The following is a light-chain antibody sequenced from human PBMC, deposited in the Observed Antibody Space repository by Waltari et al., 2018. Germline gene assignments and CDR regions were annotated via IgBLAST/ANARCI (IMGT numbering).Light chain of an antibody. CDR1: QGISSA. CDR3: QQFNTYPYT. J-gene: IGKJ2*01. CDR2: DAS. V-gene: IGKV1-13*02. Sequence: AIQLTQSPSSLSASVGDRVTIPCRASQGISSAFAWYQQKPGKAPKLLIYDASRLETGVPSRFSGSGSGTDFSLTISGLQPVDFATYHCQQFNTYPYTFGQGTKVEIK.